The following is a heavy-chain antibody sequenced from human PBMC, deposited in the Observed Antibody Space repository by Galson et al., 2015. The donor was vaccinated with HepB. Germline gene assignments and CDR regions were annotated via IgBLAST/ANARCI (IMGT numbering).Heavy chain of an antibody. V-gene: IGHV4-31*03. Sequence: TLSLTCTVSGGSIKSGGYYWSWIRQHPGKGLEWIGYIYFSGSTYYNPSLKSRVTISVDTSKNQFSLKLSSVTAADTAVYYCARVDGDYEHIDYWGQGTLVTVSS. J-gene: IGHJ4*02. CDR2: IYFSGST. CDR1: GGSIKSGGYY. CDR3: ARVDGDYEHIDY. D-gene: IGHD4-17*01.